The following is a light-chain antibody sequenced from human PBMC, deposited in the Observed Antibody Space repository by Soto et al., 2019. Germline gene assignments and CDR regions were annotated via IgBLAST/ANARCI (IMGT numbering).Light chain of an antibody. J-gene: IGKJ2*01. CDR1: QGISNF. CDR2: AAS. CDR3: QQYSSAPYT. Sequence: DLQMTQSPSSLSASVGDRVTITCRASQGISNFLAWYQQKPGKPPKLLIYAASTSQSGVPSRFSGSGSGTDFTLSISSLQPEDVTTYYCQQYSSAPYTFGQGTKLEIK. V-gene: IGKV1-27*01.